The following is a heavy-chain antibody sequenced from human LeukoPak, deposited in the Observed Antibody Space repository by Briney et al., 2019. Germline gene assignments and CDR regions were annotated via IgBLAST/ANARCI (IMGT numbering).Heavy chain of an antibody. CDR1: GFTFSSDS. CDR2: ISSSSSYI. D-gene: IGHD6-19*01. Sequence: GGSLRFSCAASGFTFSSDSMNWVRQAPGKGLEWVSAISSSSSYIYYADSVKGRFTISRDNAKNSLYLQMNSLRAEDTAVYYCAREVQWLGNYFHYWGQGTLVTVSS. V-gene: IGHV3-21*01. CDR3: AREVQWLGNYFHY. J-gene: IGHJ4*02.